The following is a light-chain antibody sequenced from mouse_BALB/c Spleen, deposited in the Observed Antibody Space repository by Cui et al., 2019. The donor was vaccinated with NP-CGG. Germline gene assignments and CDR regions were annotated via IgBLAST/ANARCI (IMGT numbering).Light chain of an antibody. Sequence: QAVVTQESALTTSPGETVTLTCRSSTGAGTNSNYANWVQEKPDHLFTGLIGGTNNRAQGVPARFSGSLIGDKAALTITGAQTEDEAIYFCALWYSNHWVFGGGTKLTVL. CDR3: ALWYSNHWV. CDR1: TGAGTNSNY. CDR2: GTN. V-gene: IGLV1*01. J-gene: IGLJ1*01.